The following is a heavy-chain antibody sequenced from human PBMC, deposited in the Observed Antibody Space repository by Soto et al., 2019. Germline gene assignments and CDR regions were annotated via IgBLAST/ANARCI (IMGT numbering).Heavy chain of an antibody. J-gene: IGHJ6*02. V-gene: IGHV3-30-3*01. Sequence: GGSLRLSCAASGFIFSSYAMHWVRQAPGKGLEWVAVISYDGSNKYYADSVKGRFTISRDNSKNTVYLQMKTLRAEDTAVYYCARDLREDDYSTHYGMDVWGQGTTVTVSS. D-gene: IGHD4-4*01. CDR2: ISYDGSNK. CDR1: GFIFSSYA. CDR3: ARDLREDDYSTHYGMDV.